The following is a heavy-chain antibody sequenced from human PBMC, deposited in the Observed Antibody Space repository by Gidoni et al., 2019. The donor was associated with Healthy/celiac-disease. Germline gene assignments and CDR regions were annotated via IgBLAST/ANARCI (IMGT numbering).Heavy chain of an antibody. CDR1: GFTFDAYA. CDR3: AKDGSGSYYNSYYGMDV. D-gene: IGHD3-10*01. CDR2: ISRNRGSI. Sequence: EVQLVESGGGLVQPGRSLRLSCAASGFTFDAYAMHWVRHAPGKGLEWVAGISRNRGSIGYADSVKGRFTISRDNAKNSLYLQMNSLRAEDTALYYCAKDGSGSYYNSYYGMDVWGQGTTVTVSS. J-gene: IGHJ6*02. V-gene: IGHV3-9*01.